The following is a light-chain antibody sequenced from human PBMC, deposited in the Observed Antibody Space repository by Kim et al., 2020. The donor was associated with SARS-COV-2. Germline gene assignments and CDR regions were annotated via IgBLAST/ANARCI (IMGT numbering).Light chain of an antibody. J-gene: IGKJ2*01. CDR3: QQYTSYSRA. CDR2: HAS. Sequence: DIQVTQSPSTLSASVGDRVPITCRATQSTTNRLAWYQQKPGKAPKLLIYHASTLETGVPSRFSGSGSGTEFALTISSLQPDDFATYYCQQYTSYSRAFGQGTKVDIK. V-gene: IGKV1-5*01. CDR1: QSTTNR.